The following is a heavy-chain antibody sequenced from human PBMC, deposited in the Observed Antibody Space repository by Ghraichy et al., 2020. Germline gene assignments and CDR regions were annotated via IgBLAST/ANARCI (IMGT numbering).Heavy chain of an antibody. Sequence: GGSLRLSCAASGFTFSNYAMTWVRQGTGKGLDWVSSISGSGGSTYYADSVKGRFTISRDNSKNTLYLQMNSLRAEDTAVYHCAKLGDVVIPAAENWFDPWGQGTLVTVSS. D-gene: IGHD2-2*01. CDR3: AKLGDVVIPAAENWFDP. CDR2: ISGSGGST. V-gene: IGHV3-23*01. CDR1: GFTFSNYA. J-gene: IGHJ5*02.